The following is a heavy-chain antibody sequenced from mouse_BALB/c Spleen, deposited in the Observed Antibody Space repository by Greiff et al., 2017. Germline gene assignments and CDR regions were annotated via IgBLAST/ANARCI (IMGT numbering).Heavy chain of an antibody. V-gene: IGHV1-7*01. Sequence: VQLQQSGAELAKPGASVKMSCKASGYTFTSYWMHWVKQRPGQGLEWIGYINPSTGYTEYNQKFKDKATLTADKSSSTAYMQLSSLTSEDSAVYYCATYDYDGGFAYWGQGTLVTVSA. J-gene: IGHJ3*01. CDR2: INPSTGYT. CDR3: ATYDYDGGFAY. CDR1: GYTFTSYW. D-gene: IGHD2-4*01.